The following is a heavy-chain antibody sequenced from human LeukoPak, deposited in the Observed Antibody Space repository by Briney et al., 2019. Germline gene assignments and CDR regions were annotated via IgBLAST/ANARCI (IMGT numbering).Heavy chain of an antibody. J-gene: IGHJ4*02. V-gene: IGHV4-39*01. CDR3: AKHYMGSSYNHGLDC. CDR1: GVSITSSAYY. D-gene: IGHD3-10*01. Sequence: SETLSLTCTVSGVSITSSAYYWGWIRQSPGKGLEWIGSIYYSGNTYYNPSLKSRVTISVDTSKEQFSLKLSSVTAADTALYYCAKHYMGSSYNHGLDCWGQGTLVTVSS. CDR2: IYYSGNT.